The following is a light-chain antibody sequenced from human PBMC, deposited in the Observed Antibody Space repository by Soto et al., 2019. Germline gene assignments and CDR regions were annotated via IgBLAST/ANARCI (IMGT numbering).Light chain of an antibody. V-gene: IGLV2-8*01. Sequence: QSVLAQPPSASGSPGQSVTISCTGTSSDVGGYNYVSWYQQHPGKAPKLMIYEVSKRPSGVPDRFSGSKSGNTASLTVSGLQAEDEAEYFCFSFTTTSTHVFGTGTKVTVL. J-gene: IGLJ1*01. CDR3: FSFTTTSTHV. CDR2: EVS. CDR1: SSDVGGYNY.